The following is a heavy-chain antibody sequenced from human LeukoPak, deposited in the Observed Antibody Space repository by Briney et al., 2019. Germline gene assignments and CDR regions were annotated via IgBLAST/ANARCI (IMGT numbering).Heavy chain of an antibody. D-gene: IGHD6-19*01. CDR3: ARVAVAGPTGWFDS. CDR2: ISSTSAYI. J-gene: IGHJ5*01. V-gene: IGHV3-21*01. Sequence: GGSLRLSCAASGFALNAYSLTWVRQAPGKGLEWVSSISSTSAYIHYAESVKGRFTISRDNIDNVVYRQMNSLRVEDTAVYFCARVAVAGPTGWFDSWGQGTLVTVSS. CDR1: GFALNAYS.